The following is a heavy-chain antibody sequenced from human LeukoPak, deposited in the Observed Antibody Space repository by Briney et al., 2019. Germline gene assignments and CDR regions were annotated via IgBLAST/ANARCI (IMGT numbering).Heavy chain of an antibody. D-gene: IGHD3-3*01. V-gene: IGHV4-59*01. J-gene: IGHJ4*02. CDR2: IYYSGST. CDR3: ARVQLRFLEWPQQFPHYYFDY. Sequence: SETLSLTCAVYGGSFSGYYWSWIRQPPGKGLEWIGYIYYSGSTNYNPSLKSRVTISVDTSKNQFSLKLSSVTAADTAVYYCARVQLRFLEWPQQFPHYYFDYWGQGTLVTVSS. CDR1: GGSFSGYY.